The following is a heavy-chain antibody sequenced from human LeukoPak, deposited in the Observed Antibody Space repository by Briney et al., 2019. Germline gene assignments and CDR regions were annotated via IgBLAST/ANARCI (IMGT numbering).Heavy chain of an antibody. CDR3: ARDQGEYGYLDV. J-gene: IGHJ2*01. Sequence: LWASVKVSCKASGGTFSSYAISWVRQAPGQGLEWMGRIIPILGIANYAQKFQGRVTITADKSTSTAYMELSSLRSEDTAVYYCARDQGEYGYLDVWGRGTLVTVSS. CDR2: IIPILGIA. V-gene: IGHV1-69*04. CDR1: GGTFSSYA.